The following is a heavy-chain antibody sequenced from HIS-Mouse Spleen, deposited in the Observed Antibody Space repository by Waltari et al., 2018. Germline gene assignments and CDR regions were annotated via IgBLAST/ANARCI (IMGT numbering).Heavy chain of an antibody. CDR2: IYSGST. J-gene: IGHJ2*01. V-gene: IGHV4-39*07. D-gene: IGHD6-13*01. Sequence: QLQLQESGPGLVKPSETLSLTCTVSGCSISSSSYYWGWIRQPPGKGLDWIGSIYSGSTYYNPSLKSRVTISVDTSKNQFSLKLSSVTAADTAVYYCAREIPYSSSWYDWYFDLWGRGTLVTVSS. CDR3: AREIPYSSSWYDWYFDL. CDR1: GCSISSSSYY.